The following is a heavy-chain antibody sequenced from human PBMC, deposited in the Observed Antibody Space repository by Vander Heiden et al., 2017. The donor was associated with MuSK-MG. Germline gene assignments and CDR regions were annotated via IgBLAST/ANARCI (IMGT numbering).Heavy chain of an antibody. CDR2: IYYSGST. Sequence: QLQLQESGPGLVKPSETLSLTCTVSGGSISSSSYYWGWIRQPPGKGLEWIGSIYYSGSTYYNPSLKSRVTISVDTSKNQFSLKLSSVTAADTAVYYCARHRPPKSITIFGVVIAEYFQHWGQGTLVTVSS. J-gene: IGHJ1*01. CDR3: ARHRPPKSITIFGVVIAEYFQH. V-gene: IGHV4-39*01. CDR1: GGSISSSSYY. D-gene: IGHD3-3*01.